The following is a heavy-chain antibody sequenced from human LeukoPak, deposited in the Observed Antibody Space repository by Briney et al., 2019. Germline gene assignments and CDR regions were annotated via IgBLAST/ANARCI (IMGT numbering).Heavy chain of an antibody. CDR3: ARGSDRYCSSTSCQNFDY. D-gene: IGHD2-2*01. CDR1: GYTFTGYY. J-gene: IGHJ4*02. CDR2: INPNSGGT. Sequence: ASVKVSCKASGYTFTGYYMHWVRQAPGQGLEWMGWINPNSGGTNYAQKFQGRVTMTRDTSISTAYMELSRLRSDDTAVYYCARGSDRYCSSTSCQNFDYWGQGTLVTVSS. V-gene: IGHV1-2*02.